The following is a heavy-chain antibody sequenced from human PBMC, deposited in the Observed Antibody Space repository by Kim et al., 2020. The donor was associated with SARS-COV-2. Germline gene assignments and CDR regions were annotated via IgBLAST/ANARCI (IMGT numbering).Heavy chain of an antibody. J-gene: IGHJ6*02. Sequence: GGSLRLSCAASGFSFPHARMNWVRQAPGKALEWVGRIETKSDGGAADYAASVKGRFTISRDDSTSTLFLLMNSLKTEDTAIYYCDTLLYADYNYYGMEVGGPGTTV. CDR1: GFSFPHAR. CDR3: DTLLYADYNYYGMEV. D-gene: IGHD4-17*01. V-gene: IGHV3-15*04. CDR2: IETKSDGGAA.